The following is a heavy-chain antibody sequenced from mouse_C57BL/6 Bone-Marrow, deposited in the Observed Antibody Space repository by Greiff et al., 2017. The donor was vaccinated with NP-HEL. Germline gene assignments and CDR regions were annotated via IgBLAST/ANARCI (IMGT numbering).Heavy chain of an antibody. D-gene: IGHD1-1*01. CDR3: ARYPHIYYDGSSPYFDY. Sequence: EVKVVESGGGLVQPGGSLSLSCAASGFTFTDYYMSWVRQPPGQALEWLGFIRNKANGYTTEYSASVKGRFTISKDNSQSILYRQMNALRAEDSATYYCARYPHIYYDGSSPYFDYWGQGTTLTVSS. CDR1: GFTFTDYY. J-gene: IGHJ2*01. CDR2: IRNKANGYTT. V-gene: IGHV7-3*01.